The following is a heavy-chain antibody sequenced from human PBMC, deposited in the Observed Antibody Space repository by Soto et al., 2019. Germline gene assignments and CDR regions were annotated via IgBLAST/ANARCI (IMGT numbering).Heavy chain of an antibody. V-gene: IGHV3-30-3*01. D-gene: IGHD3-22*01. CDR1: GFTFSSYS. Sequence: QVQLVESGGGVVQPGRSLRLSCAASGFTFSSYSIHWVRQAPGKGLEWVAVISYDGSNKYYADSVKGRFTISRDNSKNTLYLQMNSLRAEDTAVYYCARDRRYYESRDYASPSAFDIWGQGTVVTVSS. CDR3: ARDRRYYESRDYASPSAFDI. CDR2: ISYDGSNK. J-gene: IGHJ3*02.